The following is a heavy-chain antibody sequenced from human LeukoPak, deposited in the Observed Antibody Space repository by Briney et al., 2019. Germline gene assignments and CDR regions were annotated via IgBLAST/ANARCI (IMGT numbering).Heavy chain of an antibody. CDR2: IYYSGRT. J-gene: IGHJ1*01. CDR1: GDSVSRSDSY. Sequence: SETLSLTCSVSGDSVSRSDSYWDWIRQPPGKGLEWIGTIYYSGRTYYSPSLKSRITMSVDPSNNQFSLNLRSVTAADTAIYYCARRRYYDGSGYLEWGQGTLLSVSS. CDR3: ARRRYYDGSGYLE. V-gene: IGHV4-39*01. D-gene: IGHD3-22*01.